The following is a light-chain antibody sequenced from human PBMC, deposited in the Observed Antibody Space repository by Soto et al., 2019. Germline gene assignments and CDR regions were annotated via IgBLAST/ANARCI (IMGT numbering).Light chain of an antibody. Sequence: DIQMTLSPSSLSASVADRVIITCRASQSISNHLNWYQQKPGKAPKLLIFAASSLQSGVPSRFSGSRSGPDFTLTISSLQPEDFATYYCQQSYSSPPTFGQGTKVDNK. V-gene: IGKV1-39*01. CDR1: QSISNH. J-gene: IGKJ1*01. CDR2: AAS. CDR3: QQSYSSPPT.